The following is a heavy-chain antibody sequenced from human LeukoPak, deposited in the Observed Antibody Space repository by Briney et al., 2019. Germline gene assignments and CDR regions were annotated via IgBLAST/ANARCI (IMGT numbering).Heavy chain of an antibody. D-gene: IGHD4-23*01. CDR1: GFTFDDYG. J-gene: IGHJ4*02. CDR3: ARSDYGGNSGFDY. CDR2: INWNGGST. Sequence: GGSLRLSCAASGFTFDDYGMSWVRQAPGKGLEWVSGINWNGGSTGYAGSVKGRFTISRDNAKNSLYLQMNSLRAEGTALYYCARSDYGGNSGFDYWGQGTLVTVSS. V-gene: IGHV3-20*04.